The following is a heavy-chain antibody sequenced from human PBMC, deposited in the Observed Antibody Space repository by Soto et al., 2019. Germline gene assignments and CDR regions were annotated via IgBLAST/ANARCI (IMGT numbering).Heavy chain of an antibody. CDR2: ISNDGSNE. D-gene: IGHD3-10*01. V-gene: IGHV3-30*18. J-gene: IGHJ4*02. CDR3: AKGEVRGIIPSYFDY. Sequence: GSLRLSCAGSGFTFRWFGMNWVRQAPGKVLEWVARISNDGSNEYYVDSVKGRFTISRDNSKNTLYLQMDSLRAEDTAVYYCAKGEVRGIIPSYFDYWGLETLVTVSS. CDR1: GFTFRWFG.